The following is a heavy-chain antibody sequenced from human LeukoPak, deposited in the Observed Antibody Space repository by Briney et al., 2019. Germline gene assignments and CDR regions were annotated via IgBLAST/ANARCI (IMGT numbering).Heavy chain of an antibody. D-gene: IGHD3-10*02. V-gene: IGHV3-48*03. CDR2: ISSSGSTI. Sequence: GGSLRLSCAASGFTFSSYEMNWVRQAPGKGLEWVSYISSSGSTIYYADSVKGRFTISRDNAKNSLYLQMNSLRAEDTAVYYCAQLRITMIGGVWGKGTTVTISS. J-gene: IGHJ6*04. CDR3: AQLRITMIGGV. CDR1: GFTFSSYE.